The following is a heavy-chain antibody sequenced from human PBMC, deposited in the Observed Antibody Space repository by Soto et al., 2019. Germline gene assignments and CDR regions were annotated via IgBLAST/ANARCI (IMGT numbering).Heavy chain of an antibody. CDR3: ASGDSNRWSDY. D-gene: IGHD6-13*01. Sequence: QVQLVESGGGVVQPGRSLRLSCAASGFTFRTYAMDWVRQAPGKGLEWVAVISYDGTNKYYADSVKGRFTISRDNSKNALSLQMISRRTEDTAVYCGASGDSNRWSDYLGQGTLGTVSS. J-gene: IGHJ4*02. V-gene: IGHV3-30*01. CDR1: GFTFRTYA. CDR2: ISYDGTNK.